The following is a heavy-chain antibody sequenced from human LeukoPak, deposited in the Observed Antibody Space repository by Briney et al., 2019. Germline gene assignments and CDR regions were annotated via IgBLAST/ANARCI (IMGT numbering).Heavy chain of an antibody. CDR3: ASGTTVTNFAY. Sequence: SETLSLTCTVSGGSISSYYWSWIRQPPGKGLEWIGYIYYSGSTNYNPSLKSRVTISVDTSKNQFSLKLTSVTAADTAVYYCASGTTVTNFAYWGQGTLVTVSS. J-gene: IGHJ4*02. V-gene: IGHV4-59*12. CDR2: IYYSGST. D-gene: IGHD4-17*01. CDR1: GGSISSYY.